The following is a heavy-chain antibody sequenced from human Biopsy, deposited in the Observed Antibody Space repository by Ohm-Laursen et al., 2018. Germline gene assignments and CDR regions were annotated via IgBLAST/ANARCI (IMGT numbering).Heavy chain of an antibody. J-gene: IGHJ4*02. CDR3: ARDRREHYQFDS. D-gene: IGHD1-26*01. CDR2: INEDGSQK. V-gene: IGHV3-7*01. Sequence: SLRLSCTASGFPFSDYWMTWVRQAPGKGPEWVANINEDGSQKYYLDSVQGRFTFSRDNAKNLLFLQMNSLRAEDTAVYYCARDRREHYQFDSWGQGTRVTVSS. CDR1: GFPFSDYW.